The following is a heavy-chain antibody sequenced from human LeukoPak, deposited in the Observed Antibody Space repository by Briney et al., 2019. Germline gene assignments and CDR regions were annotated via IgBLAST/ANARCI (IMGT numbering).Heavy chain of an antibody. CDR2: ISYDGSNK. CDR3: AKDGLPSYFDY. V-gene: IGHV3-30*18. J-gene: IGHJ4*02. Sequence: GGSLRLSCTASGFTFSSYGMHWVRQAPGKGLEWVAVISYDGSNKYYADSVKGRFTISRDNSKNTLYLQMNSLRAEDTAVYYCAKDGLPSYFDYWGQGTLVTVSS. CDR1: GFTFSSYG.